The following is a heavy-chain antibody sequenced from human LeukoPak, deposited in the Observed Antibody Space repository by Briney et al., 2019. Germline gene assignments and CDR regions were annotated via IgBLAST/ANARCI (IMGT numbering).Heavy chain of an antibody. CDR1: GGSISSHY. CDR3: ARDPFYCSGGSCYLAPSGGFDP. Sequence: SETLSITCTVSGGSISSHYWSWIRQPLGKGLEWIGYIYYSGSTNYNPSLKSRVTISVDTSKNQFSLKLSSVTAADTAVYYCARDPFYCSGGSCYLAPSGGFDPWGQGTLVTVSS. CDR2: IYYSGST. J-gene: IGHJ5*02. D-gene: IGHD2-15*01. V-gene: IGHV4-59*11.